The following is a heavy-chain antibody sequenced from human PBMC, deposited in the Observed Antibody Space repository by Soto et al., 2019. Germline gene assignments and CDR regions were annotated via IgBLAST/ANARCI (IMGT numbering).Heavy chain of an antibody. J-gene: IGHJ2*01. V-gene: IGHV3-23*01. D-gene: IGHD1-26*01. CDR3: AKRTVGMYSDL. CDR1: GFTFSSYA. Sequence: EVQLLESGGGLVQPGGSLRLSCTASGFTFSSYAMNWVRQAPGTGLEWVSVISGSGGSTYYADAVTGRFTTASDKSMNALYLQMISLRAEDTAVCYCAKRTVGMYSDLWGRGTLVTVSS. CDR2: ISGSGGST.